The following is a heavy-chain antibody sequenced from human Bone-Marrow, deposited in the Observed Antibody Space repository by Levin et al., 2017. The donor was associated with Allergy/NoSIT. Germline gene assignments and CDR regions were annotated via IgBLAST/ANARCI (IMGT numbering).Heavy chain of an antibody. CDR2: IDWDGDK. D-gene: IGHD1-14*01. J-gene: IGHJ4*02. CDR1: GFSLTTIDMS. CDR3: ARMEDGKDYFDY. Sequence: QTLSLTCTFSGFSLTTIDMSVSWIRQSPGKALEWLARIDWDGDKFYSSSLKTRLTISTDTSKTQVVLTMTNMDPVDTATYYCARMEDGKDYFDYWGRGTLVTVSS. V-gene: IGHV2-70*16.